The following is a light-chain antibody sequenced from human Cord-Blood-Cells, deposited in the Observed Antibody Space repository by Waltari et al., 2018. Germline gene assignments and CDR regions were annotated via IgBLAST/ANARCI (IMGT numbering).Light chain of an antibody. CDR1: QSVLYSSNNKNY. CDR3: QKYYRTPLT. J-gene: IGKJ4*01. V-gene: IGKV4-1*01. CDR2: WAS. Sequence: DIVMTQSPDSLAVSLGEKATINCKSSQSVLYSSNNKNYLAWYQQKPGQPPKLVIYWASTRESGVPDRFSGSRSGTDFTLAISSLQAEDVAVYYCQKYYRTPLTFGGGTKVEIK.